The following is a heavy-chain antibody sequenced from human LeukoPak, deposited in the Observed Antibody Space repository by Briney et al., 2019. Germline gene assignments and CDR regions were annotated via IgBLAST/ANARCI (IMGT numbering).Heavy chain of an antibody. CDR3: ARDLTGGYSYGDY. CDR2: ISSSGSTI. Sequence: PGGSLRLSCAASGFTFSSYEMNWVRQAPGKGLEWVSSISSSGSTIYYADSVKGRFTISRDNAKNSLYLQMNSLRAEDAAVYYCARDLTGGYSYGDYWGQGTLVTVSS. CDR1: GFTFSSYE. V-gene: IGHV3-48*03. J-gene: IGHJ4*02. D-gene: IGHD5-18*01.